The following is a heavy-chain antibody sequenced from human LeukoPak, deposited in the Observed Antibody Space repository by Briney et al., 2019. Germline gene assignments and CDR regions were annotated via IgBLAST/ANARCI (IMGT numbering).Heavy chain of an antibody. V-gene: IGHV3-23*01. CDR3: ARAIGVTCISTSCYSFDY. J-gene: IGHJ4*02. Sequence: GGSLRLSCATSGFTFTSYAMSWVRQAPGKGLEWVSTITGSGASTYYADFVRGRFTISRDNAKNSLYLQMNSLRTEDTALYYCARAIGVTCISTSCYSFDYWGQGTLVTVSS. D-gene: IGHD2-2*02. CDR1: GFTFTSYA. CDR2: ITGSGAST.